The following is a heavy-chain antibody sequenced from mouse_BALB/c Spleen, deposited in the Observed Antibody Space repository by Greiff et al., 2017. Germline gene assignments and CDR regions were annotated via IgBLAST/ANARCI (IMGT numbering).Heavy chain of an antibody. V-gene: IGHV5-6*02. CDR1: GFTFSSYG. Sequence: DVMLVESGGDLVKPGGSLKLSCAASGFTFSSYGMSWVRQTPDKRLEWVATISSGGSYTYYPDSVKGRFTISRDNAKNTLYLKMSSLKSEDTAMYDSARQTQYSDYGRGPDYYAMDYWGQGTSVTVSS. CDR2: ISSGGSYT. D-gene: IGHD2-13*01. CDR3: ARQTQYSDYGRGPDYYAMDY. J-gene: IGHJ4*01.